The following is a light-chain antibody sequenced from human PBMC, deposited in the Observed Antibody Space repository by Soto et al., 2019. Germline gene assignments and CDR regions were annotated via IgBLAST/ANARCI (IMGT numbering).Light chain of an antibody. Sequence: EIVLTPSPGTLSLSPGERSTLSCRASQNVGNYLAWYQQKPGQAPRLLIYDSSNRATGIPARFSGSGSGTDFTLTISSLEPEDFALYYCQQRADWPITFGPGTKVDIK. CDR2: DSS. J-gene: IGKJ3*01. CDR1: QNVGNY. CDR3: QQRADWPIT. V-gene: IGKV3-11*01.